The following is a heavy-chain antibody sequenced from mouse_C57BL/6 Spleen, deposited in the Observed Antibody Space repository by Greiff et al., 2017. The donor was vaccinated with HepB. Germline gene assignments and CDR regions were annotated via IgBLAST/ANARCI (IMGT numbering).Heavy chain of an antibody. V-gene: IGHV10-1*01. J-gene: IGHJ4*01. Sequence: EVQRVESGGGLVQPKGSLKLSCAASGFSFNTYAMNWVRQAPGKGLEWVARIRSKSNNYATYYADSVKDRFTISRDDSESILYLQMNNLKTEDTAMYDCVRHPELGPYAMDYWGQGTSGTVSS. CDR3: VRHPELGPYAMDY. CDR2: IRSKSNNYAT. D-gene: IGHD4-1*01. CDR1: GFSFNTYA.